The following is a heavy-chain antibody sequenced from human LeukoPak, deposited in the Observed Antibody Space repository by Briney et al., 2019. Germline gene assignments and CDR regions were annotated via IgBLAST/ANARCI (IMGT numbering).Heavy chain of an antibody. CDR3: ARAQNVDTAMVTGY. Sequence: EASVKVSCKASGYTFTSYDINWVRQATGQGFEWMGWMSPSTGNTGYAQKFQGRVTMTRYTSVSTAYMELSSLRSEDTAVYYCARAQNVDTAMVTGYWGQGTLVTVSS. J-gene: IGHJ4*02. CDR1: GYTFTSYD. CDR2: MSPSTGNT. V-gene: IGHV1-8*01. D-gene: IGHD5-18*01.